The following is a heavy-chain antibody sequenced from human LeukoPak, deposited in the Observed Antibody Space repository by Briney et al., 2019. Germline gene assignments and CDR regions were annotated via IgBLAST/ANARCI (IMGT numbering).Heavy chain of an antibody. J-gene: IGHJ4*02. CDR1: GYSFTSYW. V-gene: IGHV5-51*01. Sequence: GESLKISCKGSGYSFTSYWIGWVRQMPGKGLEWMGIIYPGDSDTRYSPSFQGQVTISADKSISTASLQWSSLKASDTAMYYCARQPTTAEVGYYDSSGYFDYWGQGTLVTVSS. D-gene: IGHD3-22*01. CDR2: IYPGDSDT. CDR3: ARQPTTAEVGYYDSSGYFDY.